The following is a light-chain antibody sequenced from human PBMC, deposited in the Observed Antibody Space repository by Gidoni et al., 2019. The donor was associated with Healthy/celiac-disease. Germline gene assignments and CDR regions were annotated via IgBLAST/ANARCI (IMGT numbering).Light chain of an antibody. J-gene: IGLJ2*01. CDR2: EGS. CDR1: SSDVGTYNL. V-gene: IGLV2-23*01. Sequence: QSALTQPAAVSGSTGQSITISCTGTSSDVGTYNLVSWYQHHPGKAPKLMIYEGSKRPSGVSNRFSGSPSGSTASLTTSGLQAEDEADYYCGSFAGSSPLVVVGGGSELTVV. CDR3: GSFAGSSPLVV.